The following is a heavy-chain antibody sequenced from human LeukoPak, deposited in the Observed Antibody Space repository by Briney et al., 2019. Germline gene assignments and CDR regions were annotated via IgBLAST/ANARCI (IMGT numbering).Heavy chain of an antibody. Sequence: PGGSLRLSCAASGFRFSDYWMSWVRQVPGKGLEWVANIKQNGGEIYYADSVKGRFTISRDNAKNSLYLQMNSLRAEDTAVYSCARVIVTVPGQSDYFDYWGQGTLVTFSS. J-gene: IGHJ4*02. V-gene: IGHV3-7*03. CDR1: GFRFSDYW. CDR3: ARVIVTVPGQSDYFDY. D-gene: IGHD2/OR15-2a*01. CDR2: IKQNGGEI.